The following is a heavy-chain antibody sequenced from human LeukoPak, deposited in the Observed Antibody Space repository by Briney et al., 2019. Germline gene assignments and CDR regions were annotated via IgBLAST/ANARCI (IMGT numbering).Heavy chain of an antibody. J-gene: IGHJ5*02. Sequence: GGSLRLSCAASGFTFSSHAMSWVRQAPGKGLEWVSAIGGGGSDTYYAYSVRGRFTISRDNAKNTLYLQMNSLTAEDTAIYYCARSMGGSNDLWGQGTLVSVSS. D-gene: IGHD4-11*01. V-gene: IGHV3-23*01. CDR2: IGGGGSDT. CDR1: GFTFSSHA. CDR3: ARSMGGSNDL.